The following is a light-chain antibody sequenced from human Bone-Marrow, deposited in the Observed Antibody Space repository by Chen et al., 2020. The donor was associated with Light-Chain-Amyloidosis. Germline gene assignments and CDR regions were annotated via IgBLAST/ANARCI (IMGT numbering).Light chain of an antibody. V-gene: IGLV3-25*03. CDR3: QSADSSGTYEVI. J-gene: IGLJ2*01. Sequence: SYELTQPPSVSVSPGQTPRITCSGDDLPTKYAYWYQQKPGQAPVLVIHRDTERTSGISERFSGSSSGTTATLTISGVQAEDEADYHCQSADSSGTYEVIFGGGTKLTVL. CDR1: DLPTKY. CDR2: RDT.